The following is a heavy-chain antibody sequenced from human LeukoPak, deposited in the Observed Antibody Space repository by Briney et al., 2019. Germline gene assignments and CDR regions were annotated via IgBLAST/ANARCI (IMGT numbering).Heavy chain of an antibody. Sequence: GESLRISCKGSGYSFTNYWIGWVRQMPGKGLEWVGIIYPGDSDTRYSPSFQGQVTISADKSISTAYLQWSSLKASDTAMYYCARLDDSSGYEFDYWGQGTLVTVSS. CDR1: GYSFTNYW. V-gene: IGHV5-51*01. J-gene: IGHJ4*02. CDR2: IYPGDSDT. D-gene: IGHD3-22*01. CDR3: ARLDDSSGYEFDY.